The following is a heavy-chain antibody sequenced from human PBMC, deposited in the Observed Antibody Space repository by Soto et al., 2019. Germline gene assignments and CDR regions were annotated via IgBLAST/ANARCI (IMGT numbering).Heavy chain of an antibody. V-gene: IGHV1-69*12. Sequence: QVQLVQSGAEVKKPGSSVKVSCKASGGTFSSYAISWVRQAPGQGLEWMGGIIPIFGTANYAQKFHGRVTITADESTSTAYMELSSLRSEDTAVYYCARDRDGSGYSYQVGGMDVWGQGTTVTVSS. D-gene: IGHD5-18*01. CDR1: GGTFSSYA. CDR2: IIPIFGTA. J-gene: IGHJ6*02. CDR3: ARDRDGSGYSYQVGGMDV.